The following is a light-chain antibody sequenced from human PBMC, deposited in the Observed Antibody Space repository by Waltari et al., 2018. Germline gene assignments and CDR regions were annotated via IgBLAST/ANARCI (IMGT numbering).Light chain of an antibody. CDR1: QTVRTTY. J-gene: IGKJ4*01. V-gene: IGKV3-20*01. CDR3: QQYDISPLT. Sequence: EIVLTQSPGTLSLSPGERATLSCRASQTVRTTYLAWYQQKPGQTPPLLIYGASSRATGIPDRFSGIGSGTDFSLTISSLEPEDFAVYYCQQYDISPLTFGGGTKVEIK. CDR2: GAS.